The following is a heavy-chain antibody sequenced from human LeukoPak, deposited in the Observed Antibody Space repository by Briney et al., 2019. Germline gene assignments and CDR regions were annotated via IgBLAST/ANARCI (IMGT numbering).Heavy chain of an antibody. J-gene: IGHJ4*02. Sequence: SGTLSLTCAVYGGSFSGYYWSWVRQPPGKGLEWVGEINHSGSTNYNPSLKSRVTISVDKSKNQFYLKMSTVTAADTAVYYCARERWLVRVNFDYWGRGTLLTVSS. D-gene: IGHD6-19*01. CDR1: GGSFSGYY. V-gene: IGHV4-34*01. CDR3: ARERWLVRVNFDY. CDR2: INHSGST.